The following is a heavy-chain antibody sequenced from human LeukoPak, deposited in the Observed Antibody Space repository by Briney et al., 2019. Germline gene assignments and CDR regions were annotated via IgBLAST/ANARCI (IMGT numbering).Heavy chain of an antibody. CDR1: GFTVSNYY. V-gene: IGHV3-66*01. D-gene: IGHD6-19*01. Sequence: GGSLRLSCAASGFTVSNYYMSWVRQAPGKGLEWVSIIYSGGSTYYADSVKGRFTISRDNSKNTLYLQMNSLRAEDTAVYYCARDWGSGWYYFDYWGQGTLVTVSS. J-gene: IGHJ4*02. CDR3: ARDWGSGWYYFDY. CDR2: IYSGGST.